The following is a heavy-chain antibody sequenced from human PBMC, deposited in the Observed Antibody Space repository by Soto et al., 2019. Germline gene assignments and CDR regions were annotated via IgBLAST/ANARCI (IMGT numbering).Heavy chain of an antibody. CDR1: GSSTYY. Sequence: PSETLSLTCTVSGSSTYYWGWIRQPPGKGLEWIGSIYYSGTTYYSPSLKSRVTISVDTSKNQFSLKLSSVTAADTAVYYCTRQLTGTTRGVFDYWGQGILVTVSS. V-gene: IGHV4-39*01. J-gene: IGHJ4*02. CDR3: TRQLTGTTRGVFDY. CDR2: IYYSGTT. D-gene: IGHD1-7*01.